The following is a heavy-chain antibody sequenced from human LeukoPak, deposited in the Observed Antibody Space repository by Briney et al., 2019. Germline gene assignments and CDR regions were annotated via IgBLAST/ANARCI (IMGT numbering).Heavy chain of an antibody. CDR3: AREDDYYDSSGYGSLGY. Sequence: GESLKISCKGSGYSFTSYWIGWVRQMPGKGLEWMGIIYPGDSDTRYSPSFQGQVTISADKSTSTAYMELSSLRSEDTAVYYCAREDDYYDSSGYGSLGYWGQGTLVTVSS. CDR2: IYPGDSDT. D-gene: IGHD3-22*01. CDR1: GYSFTSYW. J-gene: IGHJ4*02. V-gene: IGHV5-51*01.